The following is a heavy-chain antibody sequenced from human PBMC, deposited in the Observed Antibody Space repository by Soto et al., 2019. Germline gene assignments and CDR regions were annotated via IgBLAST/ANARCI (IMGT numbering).Heavy chain of an antibody. CDR1: GFTFSSYS. D-gene: IGHD2-2*01. Sequence: GGSLRLSCAASGFTFSSYSMNWVRQAPGKGLEWVSYISSSSSTIYYADSVKGRFTISRDNAKNSLYLQMNSLRAEDTAVYYCARGYCSSTSCYEPFDYWGQGTLVTVSS. V-gene: IGHV3-48*01. CDR2: ISSSSSTI. CDR3: ARGYCSSTSCYEPFDY. J-gene: IGHJ4*02.